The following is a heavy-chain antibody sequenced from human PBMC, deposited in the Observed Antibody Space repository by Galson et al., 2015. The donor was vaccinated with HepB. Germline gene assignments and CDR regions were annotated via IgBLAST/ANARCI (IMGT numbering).Heavy chain of an antibody. D-gene: IGHD3-22*01. J-gene: IGHJ4*02. CDR3: ARGHDSSGYSQFDY. CDR2: INTNTGNP. V-gene: IGHV7-4-1*02. CDR1: GSTFTSYA. Sequence: SVKVSCKASGSTFTSYAMNWVRQAPGQGLEWMGWINTNTGNPTYAQGFTGRFVFSLDTSVSTAYLQISSLKAEDTAVYYCARGHDSSGYSQFDYWGQGTLVTVSS.